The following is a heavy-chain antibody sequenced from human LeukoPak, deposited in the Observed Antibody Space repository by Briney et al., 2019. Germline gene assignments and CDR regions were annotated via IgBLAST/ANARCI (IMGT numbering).Heavy chain of an antibody. CDR3: ARIGITMVRGVIAKGAFDI. D-gene: IGHD3-10*01. V-gene: IGHV1-18*01. Sequence: VASVKVSCKASNYTFTSYGISWVRQAPGQGLEWMAWINAYNGDTSYAQKFQGRVTITADESTSTAYMELSSLRSEDTAVYYCARIGITMVRGVIAKGAFDIWGQGTMVTVSS. J-gene: IGHJ3*02. CDR1: NYTFTSYG. CDR2: INAYNGDT.